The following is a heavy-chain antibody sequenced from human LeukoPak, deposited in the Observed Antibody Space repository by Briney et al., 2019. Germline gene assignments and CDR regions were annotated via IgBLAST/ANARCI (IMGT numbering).Heavy chain of an antibody. CDR1: GGSISGYY. V-gene: IGHV4-59*01. CDR2: IYYSGST. D-gene: IGHD6-6*01. CDR3: ARVYSSSSVDAFHI. Sequence: PSETLSPTCTVSGGSISGYYWGWIRQPPGKGLEWIGYIYYSGSTNYNPSLKSRVTISEDTSKNQFSLKLSFVTAADTAVYYCARVYSSSSVDAFHIWGQGTMVTVSS. J-gene: IGHJ3*02.